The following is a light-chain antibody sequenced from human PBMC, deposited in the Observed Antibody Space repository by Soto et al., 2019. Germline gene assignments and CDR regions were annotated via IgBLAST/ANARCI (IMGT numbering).Light chain of an antibody. Sequence: QSVLTQPASVSGSPGQSITISCTGTSSDVGGYNYVSWYQQHPGKAPKLMIYDVINRPAGVSNRFSGSKSGNTASLTISGLQAEDEADYSCSSYTSSSTVVFGGGTKLTVL. J-gene: IGLJ2*01. V-gene: IGLV2-14*01. CDR2: DVI. CDR1: SSDVGGYNY. CDR3: SSYTSSSTVV.